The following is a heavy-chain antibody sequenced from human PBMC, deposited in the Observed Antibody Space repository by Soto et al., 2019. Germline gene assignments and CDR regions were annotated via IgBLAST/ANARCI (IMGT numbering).Heavy chain of an antibody. CDR2: IYYSGST. V-gene: IGHV4-39*07. Sequence: SETLSLTCTVSGGSISSSSYYWGWIRQPPGKGLEWIGSIYYSGSTYYNPSLKSRFTISVDTSKNQFSLKLSSVTAADTAVYYCARDSSSWSDTTHYFDYWGQGTLVTVSS. CDR1: GGSISSSSYY. D-gene: IGHD6-13*01. CDR3: ARDSSSWSDTTHYFDY. J-gene: IGHJ4*02.